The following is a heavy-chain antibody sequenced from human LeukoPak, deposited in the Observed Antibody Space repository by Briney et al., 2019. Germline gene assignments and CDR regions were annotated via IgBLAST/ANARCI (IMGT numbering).Heavy chain of an antibody. CDR3: ARDGSGSYQYSDAFDI. D-gene: IGHD1-26*01. CDR1: GYTFTSYG. Sequence: GASVKVSCKASGYTFTSYGISWVRQAPGQGLEWMGWISAYNGNTNYAQKLQGRVTMTTDTSTSTAYMELRSLRSDDTAVYYCARDGSGSYQYSDAFDIWGQGTMVTVSS. V-gene: IGHV1-18*01. J-gene: IGHJ3*02. CDR2: ISAYNGNT.